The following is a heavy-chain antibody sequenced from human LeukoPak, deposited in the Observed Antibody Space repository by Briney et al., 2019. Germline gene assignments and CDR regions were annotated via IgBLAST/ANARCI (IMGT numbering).Heavy chain of an antibody. CDR2: IYYSGST. CDR1: GGSISYYY. CDR3: ASLGRVFISIWYVYFDL. J-gene: IGHJ2*01. V-gene: IGHV4-59*12. D-gene: IGHD6-13*01. Sequence: SETLSLTCTVSGGSISYYYWTWIRQPPGKGLEWIGSIYYSGSTNYNPSLKSRVTISVDTSKNQFSLKLSSVTAADTAMYYCASLGRVFISIWYVYFDLWGRGTLVTVSS.